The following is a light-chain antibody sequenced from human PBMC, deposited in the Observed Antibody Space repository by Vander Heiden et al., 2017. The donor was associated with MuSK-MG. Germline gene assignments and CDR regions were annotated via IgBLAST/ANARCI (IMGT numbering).Light chain of an antibody. V-gene: IGLV1-40*01. CDR2: GNS. CDR3: QSYDSSLSGSRVV. J-gene: IGLJ2*01. Sequence: QSVLTQPPSVSGAPGQRVTISCPGSSSNIGAGYDVNWYQQLPGTAPKHLIYGNSNRPSGVPDRFSGSKSGTSASLAITGLQAEDEADYYCQSYDSSLSGSRVVFGGGTKLTVL. CDR1: SSNIGAGYD.